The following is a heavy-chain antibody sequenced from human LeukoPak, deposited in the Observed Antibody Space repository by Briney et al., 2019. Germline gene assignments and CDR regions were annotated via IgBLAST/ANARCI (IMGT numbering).Heavy chain of an antibody. CDR2: INSDGSST. V-gene: IGHV3-74*01. Sequence: GGSLRLSCAASGFTFSSYWMHWVRQAPGKGLVWVSRINSDGSSTSYADSVKGRFTISRDNAKNTLYLKMNSLRAEDTAVYYCASPRLYYYYYMDVWGKGTTVTISS. CDR3: ASPRLYYYYYMDV. D-gene: IGHD3-22*01. CDR1: GFTFSSYW. J-gene: IGHJ6*03.